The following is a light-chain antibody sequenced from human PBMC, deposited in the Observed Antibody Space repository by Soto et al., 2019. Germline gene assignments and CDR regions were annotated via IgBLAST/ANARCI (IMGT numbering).Light chain of an antibody. CDR2: GAS. Sequence: EIVMTQSPATLSVSPGERATLSCRASQSVSTNLAWYQQKPGQAPRLLIFGASTRATDVPARFSGSGSGTEFTLTISSLQSEDFAVYYCLHHNSCPRTFGQGTRLEV. J-gene: IGKJ1*01. CDR1: QSVSTN. V-gene: IGKV3-15*01. CDR3: LHHNSCPRT.